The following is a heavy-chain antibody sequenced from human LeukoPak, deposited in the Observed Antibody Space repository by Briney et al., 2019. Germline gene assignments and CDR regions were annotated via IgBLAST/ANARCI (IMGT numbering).Heavy chain of an antibody. CDR1: RFTFSCYA. V-gene: IGHV3-23*01. Sequence: GGSLRLSCAASRFTFSCYAKSWVRQAPGKGLEWVSAISGSGGSTNYADSVKGRFTISRDNSKNTLYLQMNSLRAEDTAVYYCAKDLFFISRSYFDCWGQGTLVTVSS. CDR3: AKDLFFISRSYFDC. CDR2: ISGSGGST. J-gene: IGHJ4*02. D-gene: IGHD3-10*01.